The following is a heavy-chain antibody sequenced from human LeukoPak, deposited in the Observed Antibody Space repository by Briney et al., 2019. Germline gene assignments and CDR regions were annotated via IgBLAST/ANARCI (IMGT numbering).Heavy chain of an antibody. Sequence: SETLSLTCAVYGGSFSGYYWSWIRQPPGKGLEWIGEINHSGSTNYNPSLKSRVTMSVDTSKNQFSLKLSSVTAADTAVYYCAREFRMAAAGLFDYWGQGTLVTVSS. CDR2: INHSGST. J-gene: IGHJ4*02. D-gene: IGHD6-13*01. CDR1: GGSFSGYY. CDR3: AREFRMAAAGLFDY. V-gene: IGHV4-34*01.